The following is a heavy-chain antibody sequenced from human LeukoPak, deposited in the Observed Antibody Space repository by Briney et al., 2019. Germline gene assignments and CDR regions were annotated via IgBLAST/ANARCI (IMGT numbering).Heavy chain of an antibody. J-gene: IGHJ6*03. Sequence: GGSLRLSCAASGFTFSSYGVHWVRRAPGKGLEWVTIISYDGRNKYYADSVKGRFTISRDNSKNTLYLQMNSLRAEDTAVYYCARELGYYYYMDVWGKGTTVTVSS. CDR3: ARELGYYYYMDV. CDR1: GFTFSSYG. CDR2: ISYDGRNK. D-gene: IGHD1-26*01. V-gene: IGHV3-30*03.